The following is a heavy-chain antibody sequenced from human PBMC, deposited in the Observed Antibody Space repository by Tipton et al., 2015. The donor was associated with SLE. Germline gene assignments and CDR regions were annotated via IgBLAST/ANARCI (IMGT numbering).Heavy chain of an antibody. D-gene: IGHD6-13*01. V-gene: IGHV4-4*07. CDR1: CGSISSYY. CDR3: AGQQLPSVRAFDI. Sequence: TLSLTCTVSCGSISSYYWSWSRQPAGKGREWIVRIYTSGSTNYNPSLTSRVTMSVDTSKNQFSLKLSSVTAADTAVYYCAGQQLPSVRAFDIWGQGTMVTVSS. CDR2: IYTSGST. J-gene: IGHJ3*02.